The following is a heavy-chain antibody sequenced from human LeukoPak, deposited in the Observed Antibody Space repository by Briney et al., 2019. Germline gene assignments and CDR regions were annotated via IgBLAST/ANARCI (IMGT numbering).Heavy chain of an antibody. Sequence: GGSLRLSCVASGFSFTNYGMSWVRQAPGKGLEWVSSIRNRGDSTDYADSMEGRFTISRDNSKNTLYLQMNSLRSEDSAVYYCAKDRYGDYFTFDMWGQGTVVTVSS. D-gene: IGHD4-17*01. CDR1: GFSFTNYG. J-gene: IGHJ3*02. CDR2: IRNRGDST. CDR3: AKDRYGDYFTFDM. V-gene: IGHV3-23*01.